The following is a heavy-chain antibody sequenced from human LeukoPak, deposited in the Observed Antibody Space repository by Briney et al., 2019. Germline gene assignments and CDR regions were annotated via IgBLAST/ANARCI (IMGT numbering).Heavy chain of an antibody. CDR1: GFTFTTYG. CDR2: IIPILGTA. CDR3: AVDFWSGYGPYYYYYMDV. D-gene: IGHD3-3*01. Sequence: SVKVSCKASGFTFTTYGISWVRQAPGQGLEWMGRIIPILGTANYAQKFQGRVTITADESTSTAYMELSSLRSEDTAVYYCAVDFWSGYGPYYYYYMDVWGKGTTVTVSS. V-gene: IGHV1-69*11. J-gene: IGHJ6*03.